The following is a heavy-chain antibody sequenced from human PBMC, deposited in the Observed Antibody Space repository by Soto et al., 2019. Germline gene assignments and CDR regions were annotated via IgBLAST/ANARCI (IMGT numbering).Heavy chain of an antibody. J-gene: IGHJ4*02. D-gene: IGHD6-13*01. V-gene: IGHV4-4*02. CDR2: IYHSGST. Sequence: SETLSLTCAVSGGSISSSNWWSWVRQPPGKGLEWIGEIYHSGSTNYNPSLKSRVTISVDKSKNQFSLKLSSVTAADTAVYYCARERFAGYSSRSGRGYFDYWGQGTLVTVSS. CDR3: ARERFAGYSSRSGRGYFDY. CDR1: GGSISSSNW.